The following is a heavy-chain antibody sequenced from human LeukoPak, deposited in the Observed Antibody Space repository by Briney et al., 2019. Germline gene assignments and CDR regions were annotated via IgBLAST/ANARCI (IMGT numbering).Heavy chain of an antibody. CDR3: ARKLGSSGYYYETGGFGP. J-gene: IGHJ5*02. Sequence: SQTLSLTCTVSGGSISSGGYYWTWIRQHPGKGLEWIGYISYSGNTYYNPSFKSRVTISGDTSKNQFSLKLSSVTAADTAVYYCARKLGSSGYYYETGGFGPWGQGTLVTVSS. V-gene: IGHV4-31*03. D-gene: IGHD3-22*01. CDR1: GGSISSGGYY. CDR2: ISYSGNT.